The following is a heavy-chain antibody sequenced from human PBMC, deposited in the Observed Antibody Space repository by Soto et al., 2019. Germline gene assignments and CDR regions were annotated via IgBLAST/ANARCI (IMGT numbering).Heavy chain of an antibody. D-gene: IGHD3-10*01. CDR1: GFTFSSYG. CDR2: IWYDGSNK. J-gene: IGHJ6*02. CDR3: ARRRITMVRGVIRYYGMDV. V-gene: IGHV3-33*01. Sequence: VQLVESGGGVVQPGRSLRLSCAASGFTFSSYGMHWVRQAPGKGLEWVAVIWYDGSNKYYADSVKGRFTISRDNSKNTLYLQMNSLRAEDTAVYYCARRRITMVRGVIRYYGMDVWGQGTTVTVSS.